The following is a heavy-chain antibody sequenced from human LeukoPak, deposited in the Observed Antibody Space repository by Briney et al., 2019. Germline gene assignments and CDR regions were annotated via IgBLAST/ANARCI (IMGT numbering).Heavy chain of an antibody. D-gene: IGHD3-9*01. J-gene: IGHJ3*02. CDR2: INPNSGGT. CDR1: GYTFTGYY. Sequence: GDSVKVSCKASGYTFTGYYMHWVRQAPGQGLEWMGWINPNSGGTNYAQKFQGRVTMTRDTSISTAYMELSRLRSDDTAVYYCARDSKILRYFDWFRPDAFDIWGQGTMVTVSS. CDR3: ARDSKILRYFDWFRPDAFDI. V-gene: IGHV1-2*02.